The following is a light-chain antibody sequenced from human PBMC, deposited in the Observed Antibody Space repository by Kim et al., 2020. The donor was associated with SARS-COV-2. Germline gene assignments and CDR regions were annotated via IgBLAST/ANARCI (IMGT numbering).Light chain of an antibody. Sequence: QSALTQPPSASGSPGQSVTISCTGTSSDIGGYNYVSWYQQHPGKVPRLIIYEVTTRPSGVSDRFSGSKSGNTASLTVSGLQAEEEADYYCSSYAGRKKVFGGGTRLTVL. J-gene: IGLJ3*02. CDR3: SSYAGRKKV. CDR1: SSDIGGYNY. CDR2: EVT. V-gene: IGLV2-8*01.